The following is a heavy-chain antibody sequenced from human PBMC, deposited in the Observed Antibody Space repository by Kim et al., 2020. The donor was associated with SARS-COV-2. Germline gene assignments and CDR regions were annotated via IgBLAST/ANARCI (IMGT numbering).Heavy chain of an antibody. J-gene: IGHJ4*02. CDR3: ASHRSTETTDFGY. Sequence: YADSGKGRFTISRDNPKNTLYLRMGSLRGEDTAVYYCASHRSTETTDFGYWGQGTLVTVSS. V-gene: IGHV3-23*01. D-gene: IGHD4-17*01.